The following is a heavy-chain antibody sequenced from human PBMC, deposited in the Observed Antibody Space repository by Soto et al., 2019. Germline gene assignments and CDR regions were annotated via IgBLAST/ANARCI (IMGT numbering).Heavy chain of an antibody. CDR2: INPSGGST. Sequence: ASGKVSCKASGGTFSSYTISWVRQAPGQGLEWMGIINPSGGSTSYAQKFQGRVTMTRDTSTSTVYMELSSLRSEDTAVYYCAREPVYYYDSSGYPDYWGQGTLVTVSS. J-gene: IGHJ4*02. V-gene: IGHV1-46*01. D-gene: IGHD3-22*01. CDR3: AREPVYYYDSSGYPDY. CDR1: GGTFSSYT.